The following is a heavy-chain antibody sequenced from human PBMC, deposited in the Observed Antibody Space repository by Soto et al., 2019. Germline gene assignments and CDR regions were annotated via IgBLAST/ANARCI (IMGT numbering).Heavy chain of an antibody. CDR3: AKQYCRDGNCYSVFDN. J-gene: IGHJ4*02. CDR2: ISAGAYST. CDR1: GFTFGSYG. D-gene: IGHD2-15*01. Sequence: GGSLRLSCAVSGFTFGSYGMAWVRQAPGKGLDWVSVISAGAYSTFYADSVRGRFTISRDDSKNTLYLQMNSLRAEDTAVYYCAKQYCRDGNCYSVFDNWGQGILVTVSS. V-gene: IGHV3-23*01.